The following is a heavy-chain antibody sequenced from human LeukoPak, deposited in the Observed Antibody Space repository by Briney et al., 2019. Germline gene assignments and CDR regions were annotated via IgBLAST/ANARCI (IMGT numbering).Heavy chain of an antibody. Sequence: SETLSLTCTVSGGSISSYYWSWIRQPAGKGLEWIGRIYTSGSTNYNPSLKSRVTMSADTSKNQFSLKLSSVTAADTAVYYCAGGDYYYYYMDVWGKGTTVTVSS. CDR2: IYTSGST. V-gene: IGHV4-4*07. CDR1: GGSISSYY. J-gene: IGHJ6*03. D-gene: IGHD3-16*01. CDR3: AGGDYYYYYMDV.